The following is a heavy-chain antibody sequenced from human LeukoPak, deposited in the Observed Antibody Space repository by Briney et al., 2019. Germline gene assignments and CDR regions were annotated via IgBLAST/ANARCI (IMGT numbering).Heavy chain of an antibody. V-gene: IGHV4-34*01. J-gene: IGHJ5*02. CDR1: GGSFSDYY. CDR3: ASRPLLRFLEWLLYP. Sequence: PSETLSLTCAVYGGSFSDYYWSWIRQPPGKGLEWIGEINHSGSTNYNPSLKSRVTISADTSKNQFSLRLSSVTAADTAIYYCASRPLLRFLEWLLYPWGQGTLVTVSA. D-gene: IGHD3-3*01. CDR2: INHSGST.